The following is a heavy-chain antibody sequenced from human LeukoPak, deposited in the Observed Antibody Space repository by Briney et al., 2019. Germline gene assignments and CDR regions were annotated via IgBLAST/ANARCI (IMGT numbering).Heavy chain of an antibody. CDR3: ARDRSNYLGGYYYYGMDV. D-gene: IGHD4-11*01. V-gene: IGHV3-53*01. J-gene: IGHJ6*02. CDR1: GFTVSNTY. CDR2: IYSGGGT. Sequence: QTGGSLRLSCAASGFTVSNTYMSWVRQAPGEWLEWVSLIYSGGGTYSADSVKGRFTISRHISKNTLYLQMNSLRAEDTAVYYCARDRSNYLGGYYYYGMDVWGQGTTVTVSS.